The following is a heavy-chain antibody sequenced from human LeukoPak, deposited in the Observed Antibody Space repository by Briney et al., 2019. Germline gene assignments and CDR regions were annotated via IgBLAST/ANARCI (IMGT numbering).Heavy chain of an antibody. Sequence: GESLKLSCKGSGYSFTSYWIGWLRQMPRKGLEWMGIIYPSDSDTRYSPSFQGQVTISADKSVSTAYLQWSSLEASDTAMYYCARTMVRGVITSSFDFWGQGTLVTVSS. V-gene: IGHV5-51*01. CDR1: GYSFTSYW. J-gene: IGHJ4*02. CDR3: ARTMVRGVITSSFDF. D-gene: IGHD3-10*01. CDR2: IYPSDSDT.